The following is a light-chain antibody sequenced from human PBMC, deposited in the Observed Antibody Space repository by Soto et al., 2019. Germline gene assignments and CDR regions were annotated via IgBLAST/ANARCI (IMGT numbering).Light chain of an antibody. Sequence: IQLTQSPSSLSASVGDRVTITCLASQGISSYLAWYQQKPGKAPKLLIYAASTLQSGVPSRFSGSGSGTDFTITISSLQPEDFATYYCQQLNSFGPGTKVDIK. CDR1: QGISSY. J-gene: IGKJ3*01. V-gene: IGKV1-9*01. CDR3: QQLNS. CDR2: AAS.